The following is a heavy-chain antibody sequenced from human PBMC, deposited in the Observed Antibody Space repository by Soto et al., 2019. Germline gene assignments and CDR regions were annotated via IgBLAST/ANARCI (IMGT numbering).Heavy chain of an antibody. V-gene: IGHV3-30*18. CDR1: GFTFSSYG. D-gene: IGHD3-3*01. Sequence: QVQLVESGGGVVQPGRSLRLSCAASGFTFSSYGMHWVRQGPGKGLEWVAVISNDGRNKYYADSVKGRFPISRDHSNTTGYLQSNGLRLEVAVEYNCAKEERAGIWGVVLVDCCGQGILVTVSS. CDR3: AKEERAGIWGVVLVDC. CDR2: ISNDGRNK. J-gene: IGHJ4*01.